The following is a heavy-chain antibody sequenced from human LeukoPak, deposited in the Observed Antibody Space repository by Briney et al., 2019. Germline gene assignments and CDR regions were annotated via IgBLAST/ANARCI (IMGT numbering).Heavy chain of an antibody. V-gene: IGHV3-7*03. D-gene: IGHD6-19*01. CDR3: TRDLAAVPGPRMDV. J-gene: IGHJ6*02. CDR2: INPDGNER. CDR1: EFSFSSYY. Sequence: PGGSLRLSCAASEFSFSSYYMSWVRQAPGKGLEWVALINPDGNERYYVDSVKGRFTISRDNARNSLYLQMDSLRDDDTAMYFCTRDLAAVPGPRMDVWGQGTTVTVSS.